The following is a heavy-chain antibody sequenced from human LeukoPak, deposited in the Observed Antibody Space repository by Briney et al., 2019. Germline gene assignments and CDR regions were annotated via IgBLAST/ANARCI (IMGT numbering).Heavy chain of an antibody. D-gene: IGHD6-13*01. Sequence: SGPALVKPTQTLTLTCTLSGFSLTTNGMCVSWIRQSPGKALEWLARIDWDDDKYYSTSLKTRLSISKDTSKNQVVLTVADVDPLDTATYYCARVRAAGAYYYGLDVWGQGTTVTVSS. CDR2: IDWDDDK. CDR1: GFSLTTNGMC. J-gene: IGHJ6*02. CDR3: ARVRAAGAYYYGLDV. V-gene: IGHV2-70*11.